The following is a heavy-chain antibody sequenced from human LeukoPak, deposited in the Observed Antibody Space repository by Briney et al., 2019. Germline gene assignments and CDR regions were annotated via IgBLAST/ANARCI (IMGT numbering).Heavy chain of an antibody. Sequence: SETLSLTCTVSGGSISSYYWSWIRQLPGKGLERIGYIYYSGSTNYNPSLKSRVTISVDTSKNQFSLKLSSVTAADTAVYYCARGTVVAATYYFDYWGQGTLVTVSS. CDR3: ARGTVVAATYYFDY. CDR2: IYYSGST. V-gene: IGHV4-59*01. CDR1: GGSISSYY. J-gene: IGHJ4*02. D-gene: IGHD2-15*01.